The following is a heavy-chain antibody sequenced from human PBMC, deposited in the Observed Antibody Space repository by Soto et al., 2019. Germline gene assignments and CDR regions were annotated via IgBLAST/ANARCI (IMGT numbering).Heavy chain of an antibody. V-gene: IGHV3-30-3*01. CDR1: GFTFSSYA. CDR3: ARDYSSSANDAFDI. D-gene: IGHD6-6*01. CDR2: ISYDGSNK. J-gene: IGHJ3*02. Sequence: PGGSLRLSCAASGFTFSSYAMHWVRQAPGKGLEWVAVISYDGSNKYYADSVKGRFTISRDNSKNTLYLQMNSLRAEDTAVYYCARDYSSSANDAFDIWGQGTMGTVSS.